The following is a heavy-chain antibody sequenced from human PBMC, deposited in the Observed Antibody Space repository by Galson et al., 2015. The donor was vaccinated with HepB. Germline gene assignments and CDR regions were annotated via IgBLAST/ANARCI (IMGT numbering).Heavy chain of an antibody. CDR1: GGSISSSGYF. CDR3: ARQYSGSFFDY. Sequence: ETLSLTCTVSGGSISSSGYFWGWIRQPPGKGLEWIASIYYSGSTYYNPSLKSRVTISVDTSKNHFSLKLSSVTAADTAVYYCARQYSGSFFDYWGQGTLVTVSS. J-gene: IGHJ4*02. V-gene: IGHV4-39*01. CDR2: IYYSGST. D-gene: IGHD1-26*01.